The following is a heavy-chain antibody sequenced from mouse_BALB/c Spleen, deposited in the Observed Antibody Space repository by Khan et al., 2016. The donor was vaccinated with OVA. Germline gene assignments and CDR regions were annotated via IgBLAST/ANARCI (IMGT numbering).Heavy chain of an antibody. D-gene: IGHD1-1*01. CDR1: GYSITSGYA. CDR3: TRENYYGYYFDY. J-gene: IGHJ2*01. V-gene: IGHV3-2*02. CDR2: ISYSGVT. Sequence: EVELVESGPGLVKPSQALSLTCTVTGYSITSGYAWYWIRQFPGNKLERMGYISYSGVTSYTPSLNSRISITRDTSKNQFFLQLTPVTTDDTATYYGTRENYYGYYFDYWGQGTTLTVSS.